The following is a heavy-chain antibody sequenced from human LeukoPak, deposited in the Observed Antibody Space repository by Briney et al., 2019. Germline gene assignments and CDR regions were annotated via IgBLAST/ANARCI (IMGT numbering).Heavy chain of an antibody. Sequence: PGGSLRLSCAASGFTFSSYGMHWVRQAPGKGLEWVAFIRYDGSNKYYADSVKGRFTISRDNSKNTLYLQMNSLRAEDTAVYYCAKDNSGDGYNAYFDYWGQGTLVTVSS. CDR2: IRYDGSNK. V-gene: IGHV3-30*02. CDR1: GFTFSSYG. D-gene: IGHD5-24*01. J-gene: IGHJ4*02. CDR3: AKDNSGDGYNAYFDY.